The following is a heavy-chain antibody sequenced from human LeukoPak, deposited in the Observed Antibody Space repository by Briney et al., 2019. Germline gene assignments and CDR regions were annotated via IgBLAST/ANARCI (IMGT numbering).Heavy chain of an antibody. J-gene: IGHJ3*01. V-gene: IGHV3-74*01. CDR1: GFTFSNYA. CDR2: INSDGYST. CDR3: ANSYRGIYRAFDF. Sequence: GGSLRLSCAASGFTFSNYAMSWVRQAPGRGLVWVSRINSDGYSTNYADSVKGRFTISRDNTKNTLYLQMNSLRAEDTAVYYCANSYRGIYRAFDFWGQGTMVTVSS. D-gene: IGHD1-26*01.